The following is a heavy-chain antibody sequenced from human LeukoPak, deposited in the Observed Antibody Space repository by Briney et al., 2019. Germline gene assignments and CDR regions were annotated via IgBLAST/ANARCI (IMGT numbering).Heavy chain of an antibody. V-gene: IGHV2-70*11. Sequence: RESGPALVKPTQTLTLTCTFSGFSLSTSGMCVSWIRQPPGKALEWLARIDWDDDKYYSTSLKTRLTISKDTSKNQVVLTMTNMDPVDTATYYCAHSKNYYGSGSYPWFDPWGQGTLVTVSS. CDR1: GFSLSTSGMC. D-gene: IGHD3-10*01. J-gene: IGHJ5*02. CDR3: AHSKNYYGSGSYPWFDP. CDR2: IDWDDDK.